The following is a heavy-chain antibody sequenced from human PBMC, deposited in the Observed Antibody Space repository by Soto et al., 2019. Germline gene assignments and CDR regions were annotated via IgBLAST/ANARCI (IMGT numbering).Heavy chain of an antibody. CDR2: ISPYNGNT. CDR3: GREAGDYDWAFDL. CDR1: GYTFTSRG. V-gene: IGHV1-18*01. J-gene: IGHJ2*01. Sequence: QVQLVQSGAEVKEPGASVKVSCKTSGYTFTSRGIYWVRQAPGQGLEWMGWISPYNGNTNYVQSLQGRVTLTTDTSTSTVYMELRSLRSDDTAVYYCGREAGDYDWAFDLWGRGTPITVSS. D-gene: IGHD5-12*01.